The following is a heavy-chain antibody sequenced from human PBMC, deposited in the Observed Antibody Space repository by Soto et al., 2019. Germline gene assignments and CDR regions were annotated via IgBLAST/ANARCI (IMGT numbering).Heavy chain of an antibody. CDR2: INHSGST. Sequence: SETLSLTCAVYGGSFSGYCWSWIRQPPGKGLEWIGEINHSGSTNYNPSLKSRVTISVDTSKNQFSLKLSSVTAADTAVYYCARGFDGNYYYGMDVWGQGTTVTVSS. CDR1: GGSFSGYC. J-gene: IGHJ6*02. D-gene: IGHD3-9*01. V-gene: IGHV4-34*01. CDR3: ARGFDGNYYYGMDV.